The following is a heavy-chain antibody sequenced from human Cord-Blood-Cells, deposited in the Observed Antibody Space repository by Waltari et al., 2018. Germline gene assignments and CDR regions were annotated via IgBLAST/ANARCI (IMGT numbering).Heavy chain of an antibody. J-gene: IGHJ2*01. CDR3: ARGLRVYFDL. V-gene: IGHV1-8*01. D-gene: IGHD3-16*01. CDR1: GYTFTRYD. CDR2: RNPNSCTT. Sequence: QVQLVQSGAEVKKPGASVKVSCKASGYTFTRYDINWVRQATGQGLESMGWRNPNSCTTGYAQKFQGRGTMTRNASIITAYLELSSLRSEDTSVYYCARGLRVYFDLWGRGTLVTVSS.